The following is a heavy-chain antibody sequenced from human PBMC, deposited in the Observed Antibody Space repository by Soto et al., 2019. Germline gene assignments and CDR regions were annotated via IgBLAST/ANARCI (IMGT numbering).Heavy chain of an antibody. CDR2: IITMFGFA. V-gene: IGHV1-69*02. CDR1: GGTSSSYT. J-gene: IGHJ4*02. Sequence: QVQLVQSGAEVKQPGSSVKVSCTASGGTSSSYTISWVRQAPGQGLEWMGRIITMFGFAKYAQKFQGRVTITADRSSKTAYMELSSLSSEDTAVYYCARGTPVPTYFFDYWGQGTLLSVSS. D-gene: IGHD1-26*01. CDR3: ARGTPVPTYFFDY.